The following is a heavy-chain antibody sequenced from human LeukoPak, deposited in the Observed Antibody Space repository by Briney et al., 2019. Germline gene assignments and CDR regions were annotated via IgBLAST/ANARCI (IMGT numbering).Heavy chain of an antibody. CDR3: ARQVRAAMVPSASALSY. CDR2: ISAYNGNT. Sequence: ASVKVSCKASGYTFTSYGISWVRQAPGQGLEWMGWISAYNGNTNYAQKLQGRVTMTTDTSTSTAYMELRSLRSDDTAVYYCARQVRAAMVPSASALSYWGQGTLVTVSS. V-gene: IGHV1-18*01. D-gene: IGHD5-18*01. J-gene: IGHJ4*02. CDR1: GYTFTSYG.